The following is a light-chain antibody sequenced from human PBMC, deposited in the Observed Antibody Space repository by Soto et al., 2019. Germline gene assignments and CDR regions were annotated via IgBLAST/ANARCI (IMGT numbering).Light chain of an antibody. CDR1: SSNIGAGYD. J-gene: IGLJ1*01. CDR2: DDN. CDR3: QSYDSSLSGYV. V-gene: IGLV1-40*01. Sequence: QSALTQPPSVSGAPGQRVTISCTGSSSNIGAGYDLHWYRQLPGTAPKLLIHDDNNRPSGVPDRFSGSKSGTSASLAISGLQAEDEADYYCQSYDSSLSGYVFGTGTKVTVL.